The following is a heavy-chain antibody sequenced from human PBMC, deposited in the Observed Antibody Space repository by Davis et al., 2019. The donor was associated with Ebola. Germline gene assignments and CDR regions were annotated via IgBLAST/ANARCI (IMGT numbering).Heavy chain of an antibody. CDR3: ATQYSNGWFDP. J-gene: IGHJ5*02. D-gene: IGHD4-11*01. CDR1: GGSVSSGSYY. CDR2: IYYSGSA. Sequence: SETLSLTCTVSGGSVSSGSYYWNWIRQPPGKGLEWIGYIYYSGSADYSPSLRGRVTISLDTSKNQFSLRLSSVTAADTAVYYCATQYSNGWFDPWGQGTLVTVSS. V-gene: IGHV4-61*01.